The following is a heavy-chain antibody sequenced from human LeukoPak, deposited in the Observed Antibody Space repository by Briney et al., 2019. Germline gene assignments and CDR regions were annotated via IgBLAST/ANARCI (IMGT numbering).Heavy chain of an antibody. Sequence: PVGPLRPSCAVPGFTFSSYGMHWTCKAPGKGMDWVAFIRYDGSNKYYADSVKGRFTISRDNSKNTLYLQMNSLRAEDTAVYYRAKGRFLEWLRFDYWGQGTLVTVSS. V-gene: IGHV3-30*02. D-gene: IGHD3-3*01. CDR2: IRYDGSNK. J-gene: IGHJ4*02. CDR1: GFTFSSYG. CDR3: AKGRFLEWLRFDY.